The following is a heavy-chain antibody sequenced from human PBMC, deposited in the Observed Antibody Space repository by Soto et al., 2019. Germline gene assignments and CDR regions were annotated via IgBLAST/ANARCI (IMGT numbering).Heavy chain of an antibody. CDR1: GFTFSNYA. CDR2: ISGSGGST. V-gene: IGHV3-23*01. Sequence: EVQLLESGGGLVQPGGSLRLPCAASGFTFSNYAMSWVRQAPGKGLEWVSGISGSGGSTYYTDSVKGRFTISRDNSKNTLYLQMNSLRAEDTAVYYCAKAMPSSWTLSSWGQGTLVTVSS. D-gene: IGHD6-13*01. J-gene: IGHJ5*02. CDR3: AKAMPSSWTLSS.